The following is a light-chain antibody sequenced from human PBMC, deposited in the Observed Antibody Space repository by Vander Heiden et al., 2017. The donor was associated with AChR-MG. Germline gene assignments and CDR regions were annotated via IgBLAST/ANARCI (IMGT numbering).Light chain of an antibody. Sequence: QSVLTQPPSASGTPGQRVAISCSGSSSNIGSNTVKWYQQLPGTAPKLLIYINDQRPSGVPDRFSGSKSGTSASLAISGLQSEDEADYYCAAWDDSLNGWVFGGGTKLTVL. V-gene: IGLV1-44*01. CDR1: SSNIGSNT. J-gene: IGLJ3*02. CDR3: AAWDDSLNGWV. CDR2: IND.